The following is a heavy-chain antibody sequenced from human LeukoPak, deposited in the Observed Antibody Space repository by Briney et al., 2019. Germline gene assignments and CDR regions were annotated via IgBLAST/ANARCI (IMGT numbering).Heavy chain of an antibody. CDR2: IIPIFGTA. CDR3: ASSSTYYYDSSGYYPFDY. CDR1: GYTFASYG. V-gene: IGHV1-69*13. J-gene: IGHJ4*02. Sequence: SVKVSCKASGYTFASYGVSWVRLAPGQGLEWMGGIIPIFGTANYAQKFQGRVTITADESTSTAYMELSSLRSEDTAVYYCASSSTYYYDSSGYYPFDYWGQGTLVTVSS. D-gene: IGHD3-22*01.